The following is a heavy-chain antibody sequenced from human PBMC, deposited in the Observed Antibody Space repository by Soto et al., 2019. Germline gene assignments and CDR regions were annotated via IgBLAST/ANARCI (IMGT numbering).Heavy chain of an antibody. J-gene: IGHJ4*02. D-gene: IGHD6-13*01. CDR1: GGSMSSYY. V-gene: IGHV4-59*01. CDR2: AFYTGVT. Sequence: PSGTLSLTFVVAGGSMSSYYWTWVRQSPGKALEWIGYAFYTGVTKYNPSLNSRLTISMDTSKNLLSLRLTSVTAADTALYYCARGAAGIATFDYWGQGILVTVSS. CDR3: ARGAAGIATFDY.